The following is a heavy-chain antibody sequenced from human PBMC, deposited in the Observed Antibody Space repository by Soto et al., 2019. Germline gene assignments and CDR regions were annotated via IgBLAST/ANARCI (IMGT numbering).Heavy chain of an antibody. Sequence: GASVKVSCKASGGTFSSYTISWVRQAPGQGLEWMGWIIPNNGITNYAQKFQGRVTITADTSTSTAYMELRSLRSDDTAVYYCARDSKRYSSSWWDYWGQGTLVTVSS. V-gene: IGHV1-69*10. CDR3: ARDSKRYSSSWWDY. J-gene: IGHJ4*02. CDR2: IIPNNGIT. D-gene: IGHD6-13*01. CDR1: GGTFSSYT.